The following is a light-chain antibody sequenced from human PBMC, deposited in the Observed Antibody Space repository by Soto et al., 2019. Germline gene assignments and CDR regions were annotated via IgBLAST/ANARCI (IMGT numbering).Light chain of an antibody. J-gene: IGKJ5*01. V-gene: IGKV3-15*01. CDR2: GAS. Sequence: EIVMTQSPATLSVSPGERATLSCRASQSVSSNLSWYQHKPGQTPRLLIYGASTRATGIQARFSGSGSGTAFTLTISSMQSEDFAVYYCQQYNNWPPITFGQGTRLEIK. CDR1: QSVSSN. CDR3: QQYNNWPPIT.